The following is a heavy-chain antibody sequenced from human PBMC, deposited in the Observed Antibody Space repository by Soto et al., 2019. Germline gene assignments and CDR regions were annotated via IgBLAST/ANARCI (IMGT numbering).Heavy chain of an antibody. CDR2: IIPILGIA. Sequence: QVQLVQSGAEVKKPGSSVKVSCKASGGTFSSYTISWVRQAPGQGLEWMGRIIPILGIANYAQKFQGRVTITADKSTSTADTELSSLRSEDTAVYYCAGCHYYGSGSRNGMDVWGQGTTVTVSS. V-gene: IGHV1-69*02. CDR1: GGTFSSYT. J-gene: IGHJ6*02. CDR3: AGCHYYGSGSRNGMDV. D-gene: IGHD3-10*01.